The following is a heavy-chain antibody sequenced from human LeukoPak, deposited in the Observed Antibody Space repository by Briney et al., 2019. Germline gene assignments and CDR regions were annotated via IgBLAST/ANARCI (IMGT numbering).Heavy chain of an antibody. J-gene: IGHJ5*02. V-gene: IGHV4-30-4*08. Sequence: SETLSLTCTVSGGSISSGDYYWSWIRQPPGKGLEWIVYIYYSGSTYYNPSLKSRVTISVYASKIQFSLKLSSVTAADTAVYYCARVYIAAANLNWFDPWGQGTLVTVSS. CDR1: GGSISSGDYY. D-gene: IGHD6-13*01. CDR2: IYYSGST. CDR3: ARVYIAAANLNWFDP.